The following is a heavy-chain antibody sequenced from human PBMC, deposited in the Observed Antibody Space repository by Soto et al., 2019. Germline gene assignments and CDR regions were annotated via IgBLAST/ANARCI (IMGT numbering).Heavy chain of an antibody. CDR2: IYYSGST. D-gene: IGHD2-2*02. CDR1: GGSISSSSYY. V-gene: IGHV4-39*01. Sequence: SETLSLTCTVSGGSISSSSYYWGWIRQPPGKGLEWIGSIYYSGSTYYNPSLKSRVNISVDTSKNQFSLKLSSVTAADTAVYYSAAISYYYYGMDVWGQGTTVTVSS. J-gene: IGHJ6*02. CDR3: AAISYYYYGMDV.